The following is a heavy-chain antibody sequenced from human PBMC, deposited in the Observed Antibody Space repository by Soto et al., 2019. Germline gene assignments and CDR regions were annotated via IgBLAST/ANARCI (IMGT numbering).Heavy chain of an antibody. CDR2: ISGSGGST. V-gene: IGHV3-23*01. CDR1: GFTFSSYA. Sequence: GGSLRLSCAASGFTFSSYAMSWVRQAPGKGLEWVSAISGSGGSTYYADSVKGRFTISRDNSKNTRYLQMNSLRAEDTAVYYCANQNRGGHDYIWGSYRYSLLDAFDIWGQGTMVTVSS. CDR3: ANQNRGGHDYIWGSYRYSLLDAFDI. J-gene: IGHJ3*02. D-gene: IGHD3-16*02.